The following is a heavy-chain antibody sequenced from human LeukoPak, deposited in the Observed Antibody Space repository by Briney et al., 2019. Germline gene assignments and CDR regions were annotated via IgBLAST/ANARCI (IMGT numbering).Heavy chain of an antibody. J-gene: IGHJ1*01. Sequence: GASVKVSCKASGYTFTSYDINWVRQATGQGLEWMGWMNPNSGNTGYAQKFQGRVTITRNTSISTAYMELSSLRSEDTAVYYCARDGTKKGVIKGAEYFQHWGQGTLVTVSS. CDR3: ARDGTKKGVIKGAEYFQH. CDR1: GYTFTSYD. D-gene: IGHD1-7*01. CDR2: MNPNSGNT. V-gene: IGHV1-8*03.